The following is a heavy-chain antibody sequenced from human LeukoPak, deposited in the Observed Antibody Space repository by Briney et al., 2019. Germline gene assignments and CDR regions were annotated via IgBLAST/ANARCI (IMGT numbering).Heavy chain of an antibody. V-gene: IGHV3-30*03. CDR3: ASSTLTTGGY. CDR1: GFTFSSYG. D-gene: IGHD4-17*01. J-gene: IGHJ4*02. Sequence: GGSLRLSCAASGFTFSSYGMHWVRQAPGKGLEWVAVISCDGSNKYYADSVKGRFTISRDNSKNTVYLQVNSLRAEDTAVYYCASSTLTTGGYWGQGTLVTVSS. CDR2: ISCDGSNK.